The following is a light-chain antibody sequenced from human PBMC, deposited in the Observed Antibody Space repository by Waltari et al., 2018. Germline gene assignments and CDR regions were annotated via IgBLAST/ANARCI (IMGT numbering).Light chain of an antibody. CDR2: DAS. J-gene: IGKJ4*01. CDR3: QERSNWPGGA. V-gene: IGKV3-11*01. CDR1: QSVRTY. Sequence: EIVFTQSPATLSLSPSERATLSCRASQSVRTYLAWYQYRPGQAPRLLIYDASNRATGVPARFSGSGSGTDFTLTISGLQPEDFAVYYCQERSNWPGGAFGGGTKVEIK.